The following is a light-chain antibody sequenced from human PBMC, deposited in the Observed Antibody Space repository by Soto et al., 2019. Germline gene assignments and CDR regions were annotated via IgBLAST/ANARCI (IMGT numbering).Light chain of an antibody. CDR1: QSIYSW. CDR2: KAS. CDR3: QQKKSYSW. J-gene: IGKJ1*01. V-gene: IGKV1-5*03. Sequence: IQLTQSPSTLSASLGDRVAITCRASQSIYSWLAWYQHKPGKATKLRIYKASSLESGVPSRLSSSGCGTEFTLTISSQQPDDFATYYCQQKKSYSWFGQGTKVQI.